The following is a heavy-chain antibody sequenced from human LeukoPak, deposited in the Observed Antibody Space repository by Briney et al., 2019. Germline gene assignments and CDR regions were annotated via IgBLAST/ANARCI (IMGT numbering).Heavy chain of an antibody. CDR1: GFTFSNAW. CDR3: TTYKQQLSAY. J-gene: IGHJ4*02. D-gene: IGHD6-13*01. Sequence: GGSLRLSCAASGFTFSNAWMSRVRQAPGEGLEWVGRIKSKIDGGTTDYAALVKGRFTISRDDSKNTLYLQMNSLKTEDTAVYYCTTYKQQLSAYWGQGTLVTVSS. CDR2: IKSKIDGGTT. V-gene: IGHV3-15*01.